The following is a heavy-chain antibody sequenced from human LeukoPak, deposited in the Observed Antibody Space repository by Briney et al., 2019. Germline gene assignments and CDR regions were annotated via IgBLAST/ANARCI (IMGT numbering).Heavy chain of an antibody. V-gene: IGHV3-11*01. CDR2: ISSSCSTI. D-gene: IGHD3-9*01. Sequence: GGSLRLSCAASGFTFSDYYMSWIRQAPGKGLEWVSYISSSCSTIYYADSVKGRFTISRDNAKNSLYLQMNSLRAEDTAVYYCARIKRVLRYFDWLFLFDYWGQGTLVTVSS. CDR1: GFTFSDYY. J-gene: IGHJ4*02. CDR3: ARIKRVLRYFDWLFLFDY.